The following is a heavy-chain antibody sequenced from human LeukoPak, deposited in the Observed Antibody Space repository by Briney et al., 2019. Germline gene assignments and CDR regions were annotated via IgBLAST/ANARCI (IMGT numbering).Heavy chain of an antibody. V-gene: IGHV3-66*02. CDR3: ARDVMVRGVIVPGYMDV. CDR2: IYSGGST. Sequence: GSLRLSCAASGFTVSSNYMSWVRQAPGKGLEWVSVIYSGGSTYYADSVKGRLTISRDNSKNTLYLQMNSLRAEDTAVYYCARDVMVRGVIVPGYMDVWGKGTAVTVSS. CDR1: GFTVSSNY. J-gene: IGHJ6*03. D-gene: IGHD3-10*01.